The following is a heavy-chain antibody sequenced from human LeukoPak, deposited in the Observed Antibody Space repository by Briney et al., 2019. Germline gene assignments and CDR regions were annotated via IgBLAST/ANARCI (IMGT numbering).Heavy chain of an antibody. CDR3: ARGQRETYYYGSGSYANGLDP. J-gene: IGHJ5*02. CDR1: GGSISSYY. CDR2: IYHSGST. V-gene: IGHV4-59*08. D-gene: IGHD3-10*01. Sequence: PSETLSLTCTVSGGSISSYYWSWIRQPPGKGLEWIGEIYHSGSTNYNPSLKSRVTISVDKSKNQFSLELSSVTAADTAVYYCARGQRETYYYGSGSYANGLDPWGQGTLVTVSS.